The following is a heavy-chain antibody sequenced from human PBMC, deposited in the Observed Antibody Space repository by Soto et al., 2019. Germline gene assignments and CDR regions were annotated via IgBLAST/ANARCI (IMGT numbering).Heavy chain of an antibody. J-gene: IGHJ4*02. CDR2: IYYSGST. CDR1: GGSISSGGYY. Sequence: QVQLQESGPGLVKPSQTLSLTCTVSGGSISSGGYYWSWIRQHPGKGLEWIGYIYYSGSTYYKPSLKSRVTIPVETSKNQFSLKLSSVTAADTAVYYCARAKNPPPAWRAVVVEVADNPYFDYWGQGTLVTVSS. D-gene: IGHD2-15*01. V-gene: IGHV4-31*03. CDR3: ARAKNPPPAWRAVVVEVADNPYFDY.